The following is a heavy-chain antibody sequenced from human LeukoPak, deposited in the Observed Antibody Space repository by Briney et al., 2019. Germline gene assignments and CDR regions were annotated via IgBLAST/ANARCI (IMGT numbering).Heavy chain of an antibody. Sequence: GGSLRLSCAASGFTFSSYSMNWVRQAPGKGLEWISYITSSSGTIYYADSVKGRFTISRDNAKNSLYLQMNSLRAEDTAVYYCARAGGSYQVFDYWGQGTLVTVSS. J-gene: IGHJ4*02. V-gene: IGHV3-48*01. CDR2: ITSSSGTI. CDR1: GFTFSSYS. CDR3: ARAGGSYQVFDY. D-gene: IGHD1-26*01.